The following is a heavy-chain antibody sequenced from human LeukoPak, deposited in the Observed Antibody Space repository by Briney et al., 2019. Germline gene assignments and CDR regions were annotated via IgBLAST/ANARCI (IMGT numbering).Heavy chain of an antibody. CDR1: DYTFSSYG. CDR3: ARGGTWSFDS. V-gene: IGHV1-18*01. J-gene: IGHJ4*02. D-gene: IGHD6-13*01. CDR2: ITTYNGDT. Sequence: GASVKVSCKAFDYTFSSYGISWVRQAPGHGLEWMGRITTYNGDTKYAQNVQGRVTMTTDTSTSTVYMELRSLRFDGTAVYYCARGGTWSFDSWGQGTLVTVSS.